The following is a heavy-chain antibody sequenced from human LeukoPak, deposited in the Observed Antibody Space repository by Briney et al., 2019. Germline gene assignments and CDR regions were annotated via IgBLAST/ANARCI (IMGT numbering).Heavy chain of an antibody. V-gene: IGHV3-23*01. J-gene: IGHJ3*02. CDR3: ARLSALRFLEWLFADAFDI. CDR2: ISGSGGST. Sequence: PGGSLRLSCAASGFTFSSYAMNWVRQAPGKGLEWVSAISGSGGSTHYADSVKGRFTISRDNSKNTLYLEMNSLRAEDTAVYYCARLSALRFLEWLFADAFDIWGQGTMVTVSS. D-gene: IGHD3-3*01. CDR1: GFTFSSYA.